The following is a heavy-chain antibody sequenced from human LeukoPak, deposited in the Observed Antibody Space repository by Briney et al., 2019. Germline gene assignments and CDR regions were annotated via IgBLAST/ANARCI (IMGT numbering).Heavy chain of an antibody. CDR2: TYYRSKWYN. Sequence: SQTLSLTCALSGDTVSSNSAAWNWIRQSPSRGLEWLGRTYYRSKWYNDYAVSVKSRITINPDTSKNQFSLQLNSVTPEDTAVYYCARYLHKKEAFDIWGQGTMVAVSS. CDR1: GDTVSSNSAA. V-gene: IGHV6-1*01. D-gene: IGHD3-10*01. CDR3: ARYLHKKEAFDI. J-gene: IGHJ3*02.